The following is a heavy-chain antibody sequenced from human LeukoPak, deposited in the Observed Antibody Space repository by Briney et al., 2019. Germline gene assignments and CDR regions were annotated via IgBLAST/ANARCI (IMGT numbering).Heavy chain of an antibody. J-gene: IGHJ4*02. Sequence: GGSLRLSCAASGFTFSSYAMSWVRQAPGKGLEWVSAISGSGGSTYCADSVKGRFTISRDNFKNTLYLQMNSLRAEDTAVYYCAKDRITGTTGSFDYWGQGTLVTVSS. CDR2: ISGSGGST. CDR3: AKDRITGTTGSFDY. CDR1: GFTFSSYA. D-gene: IGHD1-7*01. V-gene: IGHV3-23*01.